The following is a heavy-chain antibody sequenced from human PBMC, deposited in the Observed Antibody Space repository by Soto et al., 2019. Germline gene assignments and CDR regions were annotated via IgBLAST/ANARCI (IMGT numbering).Heavy chain of an antibody. J-gene: IGHJ3*01. V-gene: IGHV3-21*01. CDR3: ARGYCGGGGCYLRRDAFDV. Sequence: EVQLVESGGGLVMPGGSLRLSCAASGFTFSAYHMNWVRQAPGKGLEWVPSLNPTSSHIYYADSVRDRFTISRDDSKNSVSLQMNSLRTEDAALYYCARGYCGGGGCYLRRDAFDVWGQGTMVTVSS. CDR1: GFTFSAYH. CDR2: LNPTSSHI. D-gene: IGHD2-15*01.